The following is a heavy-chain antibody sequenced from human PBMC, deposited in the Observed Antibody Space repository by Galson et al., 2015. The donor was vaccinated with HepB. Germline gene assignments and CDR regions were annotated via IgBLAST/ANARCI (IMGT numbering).Heavy chain of an antibody. CDR2: ISYDGSNK. CDR3: ARAFGGGDYYYYYMDV. Sequence: SLRLSCAASGFTFSSYAMHWVRQAPGKGLEWVAVISYDGSNKYYADSVKGRFTISRDNSKNTLYLQMNSLRAEDTAVYYCARAFGGGDYYYYYMDVWGKGTTVTVSS. J-gene: IGHJ6*03. V-gene: IGHV3-30-3*01. CDR1: GFTFSSYA. D-gene: IGHD3-16*01.